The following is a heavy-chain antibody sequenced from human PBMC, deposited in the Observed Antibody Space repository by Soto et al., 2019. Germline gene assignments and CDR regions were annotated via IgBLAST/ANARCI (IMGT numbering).Heavy chain of an antibody. CDR1: GFTFNTYG. V-gene: IGHV3-30*18. Sequence: QVQLVESGGGVVQPGKSLRLSCAASGFTFNTYGMHWVRQAPGKGPERVAVISNDGSNKYYADSVKGRFTISRDNSKNTLYLQMNSLRAEDTAVYYCANWNYPQSYWGQGTLVTVSS. CDR2: ISNDGSNK. CDR3: ANWNYPQSY. J-gene: IGHJ4*02. D-gene: IGHD1-7*01.